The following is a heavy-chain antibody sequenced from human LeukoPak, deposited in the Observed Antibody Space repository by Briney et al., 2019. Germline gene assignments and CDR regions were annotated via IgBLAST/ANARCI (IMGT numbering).Heavy chain of an antibody. D-gene: IGHD6-13*01. CDR2: ISPSGGST. CDR1: GYTFTSNY. Sequence: ASVKVSCKAFGYTFTSNYMHWVRQAPGQGPEWMGVISPSGGSTTYAQKFQGRVTLTRDMSTSTDYLELSSLRSEDTAVYYCARVPRIAAAGTGRGNAFDIWGQGTMVTVSS. J-gene: IGHJ3*02. CDR3: ARVPRIAAAGTGRGNAFDI. V-gene: IGHV1-46*01.